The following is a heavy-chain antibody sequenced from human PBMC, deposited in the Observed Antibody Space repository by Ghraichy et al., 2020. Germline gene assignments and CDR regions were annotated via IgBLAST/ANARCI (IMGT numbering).Heavy chain of an antibody. V-gene: IGHV3-7*01. CDR3: ATSPTRDSRSSY. CDR2: INQDGIQK. J-gene: IGHJ4*02. D-gene: IGHD3-22*01. CDR1: GFTFSYYW. Sequence: GGSLRLSCAASGFTFSYYWMSWVRQAPGKGLEWVANINQDGIQKYYVDSVKGRFTMSRDNARNSLYRQMNSLRAEDTAVYYCATSPTRDSRSSYWGQGTLVTVSS.